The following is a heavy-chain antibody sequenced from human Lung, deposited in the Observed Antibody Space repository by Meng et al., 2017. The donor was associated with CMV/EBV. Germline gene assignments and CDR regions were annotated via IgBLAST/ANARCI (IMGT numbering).Heavy chain of an antibody. V-gene: IGHV3-7*01. Sequence: ESXKISCAASGFTFSRYWMGWVRQVPGKGLEWVANIKQDGSEKYYVDSVKGRFTIARDNAKNSLYLQMNSLRADDKAVYYCVKGGTQDLDYWGQGTLVTVSS. CDR1: GFTFSRYW. CDR3: VKGGTQDLDY. CDR2: IKQDGSEK. J-gene: IGHJ4*02. D-gene: IGHD1-26*01.